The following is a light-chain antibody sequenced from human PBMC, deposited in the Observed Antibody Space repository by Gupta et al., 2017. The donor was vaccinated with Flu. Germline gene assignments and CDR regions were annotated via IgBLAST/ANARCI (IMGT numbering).Light chain of an antibody. CDR1: EHVLYSRKQQNY. CDR3: LHAVSVPLA. CDR2: WVS. J-gene: IGKJ3*01. Sequence: DVVMIQTPYSLTLFLGERATIHCKVSEHVLYSRKQQNYLAWYQQRPGQPPKLLIYWVSSRDSGVPDRFSGRGSGTDFNLTISDLQAEDVGFYYCLHAVSVPLAFGHGTQV. V-gene: IGKV4-1*01.